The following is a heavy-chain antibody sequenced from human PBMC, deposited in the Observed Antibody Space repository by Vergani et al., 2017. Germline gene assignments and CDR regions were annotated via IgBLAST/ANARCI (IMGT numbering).Heavy chain of an antibody. J-gene: IGHJ3*02. CDR3: ARGSGDYGACDI. CDR1: GGSLSSYY. Sequence: QVQLPESGPGLVKPSETLSLPCPVSGGSLSSYYWSWIRQPPGKGLEWIGYIYYSGSTHYNPSLKSRVTISVDTSKNKFSLKLSSVTAADTAVYYCARGSGDYGACDIWGQGTMVTVSS. D-gene: IGHD4-17*01. CDR2: IYYSGST. V-gene: IGHV4-59*01.